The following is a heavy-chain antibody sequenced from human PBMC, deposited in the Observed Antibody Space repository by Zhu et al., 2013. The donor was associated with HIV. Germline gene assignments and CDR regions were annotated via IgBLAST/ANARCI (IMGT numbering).Heavy chain of an antibody. J-gene: IGHJ5*02. Sequence: QVQLVQSGAEVKKPGASVKVSCKASGYTFTGYYVHWVRQAPGQGLEWMGWINPNSGGTNYAQKFQGRVTMTRDTSINTTYMELSRLRSDDTAVYYCARRGIAAVALIDPWGQGTLVTVSS. CDR3: ARRGIAAVALIDP. D-gene: IGHD6-13*01. V-gene: IGHV1-2*02. CDR1: GYTFTGYY. CDR2: INPNSGGT.